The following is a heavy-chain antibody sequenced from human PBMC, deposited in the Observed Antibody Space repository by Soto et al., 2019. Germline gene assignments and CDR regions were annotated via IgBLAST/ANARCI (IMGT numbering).Heavy chain of an antibody. J-gene: IGHJ1*01. V-gene: IGHV4-4*02. CDR1: DGSISTYYW. CDR2: MFHSVGA. Sequence: SETLSLTCVVSDGSISTYYWWTWVRQPPGKGLEWIGKMFHSVGADYSPSLKSRVTISADSSKNHFSLRLTAVTAADTAVYYCGTGNVDSMLGCWGRRTQVTVCS. D-gene: IGHD3-16*01. CDR3: GTGNVDSMLGC.